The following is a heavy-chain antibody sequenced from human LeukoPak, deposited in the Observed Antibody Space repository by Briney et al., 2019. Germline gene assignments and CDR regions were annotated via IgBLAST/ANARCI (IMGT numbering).Heavy chain of an antibody. CDR2: IYSGGST. D-gene: IGHD3-10*01. Sequence: GGSLRLSCAASGFTFSSYEMNWVRQAPGRGLEWVSVIYSGGSTYYADSVKGRFAISRDNSKNTLYLQKNNLKAEDTAVHYCAKRSQYCFDCWGQGTLVTVSS. J-gene: IGHJ4*02. CDR1: GFTFSSYE. CDR3: AKRSQYCFDC. V-gene: IGHV3-53*01.